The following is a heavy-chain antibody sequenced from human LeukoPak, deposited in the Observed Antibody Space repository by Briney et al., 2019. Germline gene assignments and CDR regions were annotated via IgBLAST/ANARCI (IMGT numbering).Heavy chain of an antibody. CDR1: GFTFSDYY. J-gene: IGHJ4*02. D-gene: IGHD1-26*01. CDR2: ISSSGSTI. Sequence: GGSLRLSYAASGFTFSDYYMSWIRQAPGKGLEWVSYISSSGSTIYYADSVKGRFTISRDNAKNSLYLQMNSLRAEDTAVYYCARDRYSGSYPIDYWGQGTLVTVSS. V-gene: IGHV3-11*04. CDR3: ARDRYSGSYPIDY.